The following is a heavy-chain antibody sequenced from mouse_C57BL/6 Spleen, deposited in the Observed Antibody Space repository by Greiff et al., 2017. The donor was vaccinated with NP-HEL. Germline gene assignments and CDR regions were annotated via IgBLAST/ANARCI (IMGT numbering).Heavy chain of an antibody. CDR3: ARGGDWDRFAY. J-gene: IGHJ3*01. Sequence: EVQLQQSGPVLVKPGASVKMSCKASGYTFTDYYMNWVKQSHGKSLEWIGVINPYNGGTSYNQKFKGKATLTVDKSSSTAYMELNSLTSEDSAVYYWARGGDWDRFAYWGQGTLVTVSA. V-gene: IGHV1-19*01. CDR2: INPYNGGT. CDR1: GYTFTDYY. D-gene: IGHD4-1*01.